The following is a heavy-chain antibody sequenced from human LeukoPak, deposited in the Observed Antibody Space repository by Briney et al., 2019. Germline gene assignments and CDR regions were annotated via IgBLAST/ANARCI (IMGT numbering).Heavy chain of an antibody. D-gene: IGHD5-12*01. CDR2: IYYSGST. J-gene: IGHJ4*02. V-gene: IGHV4-30-4*01. CDR1: GGSISSGDYY. CDR3: ARVEDSGYDWGYFDY. Sequence: SETLSLTCTVSGGSISSGDYYWSWIRQPPGKGLEWIGYIYYSGSTYYNPSLKSRVTISVDTSKNQFSLKLSSVTAADTAVYYCARVEDSGYDWGYFDYWGQGTLVTVSS.